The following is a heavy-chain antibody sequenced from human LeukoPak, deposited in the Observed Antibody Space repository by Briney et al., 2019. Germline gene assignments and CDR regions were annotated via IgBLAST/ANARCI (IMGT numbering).Heavy chain of an antibody. V-gene: IGHV4-61*02. J-gene: IGHJ3*02. CDR2: IYTSGST. CDR3: ARDLFWIAAANTNNNAFDI. CDR1: NGSISSDTYF. D-gene: IGHD6-13*01. Sequence: SQTLSLTCTVSNGSISSDTYFWSWIRQPAGKGLEWIGRIYTSGSTNYNPSLKSRVTISVDTSKNQFSLKLSSVTAADTAVYYCARDLFWIAAANTNNNAFDIWGQGTMVTVSS.